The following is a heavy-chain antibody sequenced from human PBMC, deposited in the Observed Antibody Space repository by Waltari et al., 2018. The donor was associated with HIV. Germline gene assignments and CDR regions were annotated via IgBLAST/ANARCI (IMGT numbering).Heavy chain of an antibody. Sequence: QLQLQESGPGLVKPSETLSLTCTVSGSSISTSSYYWGWIRQPPGKGLESIGNIYYRGNTFYNSSLNSRVTMSVDTSRNQFSLNLSSVTAADTAVYYCARVARRGLVWGSPWYYGMDVWGQGTTVTVSS. V-gene: IGHV4-39*01. J-gene: IGHJ6*02. CDR2: IYYRGNT. CDR3: ARVARRGLVWGSPWYYGMDV. D-gene: IGHD7-27*01. CDR1: GSSISTSSYY.